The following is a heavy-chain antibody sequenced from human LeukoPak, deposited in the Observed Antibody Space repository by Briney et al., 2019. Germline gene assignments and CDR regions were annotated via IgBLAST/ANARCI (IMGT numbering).Heavy chain of an antibody. CDR2: IYHSGST. J-gene: IGHJ5*02. Sequence: KSSETLSLTCAVSGGSISSGGYSGSWIRNPPGKALEGIGYIYHSGSTYYNPSLKSRVTISVDRSKNQFSLKLSSVTAADTAVYYCARASRISWFDPWGQGTLVTVSS. CDR1: GGSISSGGYS. D-gene: IGHD2-15*01. V-gene: IGHV4-30-2*01. CDR3: ARASRISWFDP.